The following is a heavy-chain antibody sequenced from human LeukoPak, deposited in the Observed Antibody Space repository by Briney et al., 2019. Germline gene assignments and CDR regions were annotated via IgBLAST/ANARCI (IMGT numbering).Heavy chain of an antibody. J-gene: IGHJ4*02. D-gene: IGHD3-16*01. CDR3: AKDMSRGGFDY. V-gene: IGHV3-9*03. Sequence: GRSLRLSCAASGFTFDDYAMHWVRQAPGKGLEWVSGISWNSGSIGYADSVKGRFTISRDNAKNSLYLQINSLRAEDMALYYCAKDMSRGGFDYWGQGTLGTVSS. CDR2: ISWNSGSI. CDR1: GFTFDDYA.